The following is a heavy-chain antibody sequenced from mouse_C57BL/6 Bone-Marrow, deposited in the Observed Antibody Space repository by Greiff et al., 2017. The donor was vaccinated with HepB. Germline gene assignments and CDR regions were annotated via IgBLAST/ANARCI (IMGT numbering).Heavy chain of an antibody. CDR3: AMYEAHGNYVNYYAMDY. V-gene: IGHV1-62-2*01. J-gene: IGHJ4*01. D-gene: IGHD2-1*01. Sequence: QVQLQQSGAELVKPGASVKLSCKASGYTFTEYTIHWVKQRSGQGLEWIGWFYPGSGSIKYNEKFKDKATLTADKSSSTVYMKLSRVTSEDSAVYFCAMYEAHGNYVNYYAMDYWGQGTPVTVSS. CDR2: FYPGSGSI. CDR1: GYTFTEYT.